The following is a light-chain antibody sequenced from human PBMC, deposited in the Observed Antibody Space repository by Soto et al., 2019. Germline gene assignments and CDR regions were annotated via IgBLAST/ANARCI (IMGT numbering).Light chain of an antibody. CDR1: SSDVGGYKH. Sequence: QSVLTQPASVSGSPGQSITISCTGTSSDVGGYKHVSWYQQHPGKAPKLMIYEVSNRPPGVSNRFSGSKSGNTASLTISGLQAEDEADYYCAAWSGSLSGLVFGGGTKLTVL. V-gene: IGLV2-14*01. CDR3: AAWSGSLSGLV. CDR2: EVS. J-gene: IGLJ3*02.